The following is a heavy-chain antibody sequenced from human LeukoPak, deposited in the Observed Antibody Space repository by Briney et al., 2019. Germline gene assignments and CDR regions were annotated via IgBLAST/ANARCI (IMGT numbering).Heavy chain of an antibody. CDR3: GRDPKLGIRGYTYGYIDF. V-gene: IGHV7-4-1*02. CDR1: GYTFTTYA. D-gene: IGHD5-18*01. Sequence: EASVKVSCKTSGYTFTTYAISWVRQAPGQGLGWMGWINTNTGNPTYAQGFFTGRYVFSLDTSVNTAYLQITGLKADDTAVYYCGRDPKLGIRGYTYGYIDFWGQGTLVTVAS. J-gene: IGHJ4*02. CDR2: INTNTGNP.